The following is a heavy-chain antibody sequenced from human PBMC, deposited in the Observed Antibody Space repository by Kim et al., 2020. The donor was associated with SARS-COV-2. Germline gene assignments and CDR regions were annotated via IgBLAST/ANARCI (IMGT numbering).Heavy chain of an antibody. CDR1: GLNFSATA. Sequence: GSLRLSCATSGLNFSATAMHWIRQPPGKGPEWIGRIRSKPNNYATFYAASVTGRFTISRDDSKSTAYLQLSRLTAEDTAMYYCLAAASKGNWFDPWGQG. V-gene: IGHV3-73*01. CDR3: LAAASKGNWFDP. CDR2: IRSKPNNYAT. J-gene: IGHJ5*02. D-gene: IGHD6-13*01.